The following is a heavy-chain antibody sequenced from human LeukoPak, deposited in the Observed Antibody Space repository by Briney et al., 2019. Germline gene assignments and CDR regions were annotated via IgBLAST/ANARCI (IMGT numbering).Heavy chain of an antibody. CDR2: IHYRGTT. CDR3: ARQEGLYEFDY. CDR1: GGSFSGHY. V-gene: IGHV4-34*01. Sequence: PSETLSLTCAVYGGSFSGHYWGWIRQPPGKGLERIGSIHYRGTTYYNPSLKSRVTISVDTSTNHFSLRLSSVTAADTAVYHCARQEGLYEFDYWGQGTLVTVSS. J-gene: IGHJ4*02. D-gene: IGHD2-8*01.